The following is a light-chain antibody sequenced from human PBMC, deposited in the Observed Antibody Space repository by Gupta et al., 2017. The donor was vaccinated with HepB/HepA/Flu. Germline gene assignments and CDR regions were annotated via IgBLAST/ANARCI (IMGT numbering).Light chain of an antibody. J-gene: IGKJ4*01. V-gene: IGKV3-11*01. CDR2: GSS. CDR3: QQHNNWPLT. CDR1: QSVSSN. Sequence: EIVLTQSPATLSLSPGERATLSCWASQSVSSNLAWYQQKPGQAPRLLMYGSSNRAAGIPARFSGSGSGTDFTLTISRREPEDFAVYYCQQHNNWPLTFGRGTKVEI.